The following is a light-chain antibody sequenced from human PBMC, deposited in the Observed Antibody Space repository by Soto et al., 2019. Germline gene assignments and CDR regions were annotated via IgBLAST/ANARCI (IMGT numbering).Light chain of an antibody. J-gene: IGLJ1*01. V-gene: IGLV2-23*02. CDR2: EVT. Sequence: QSVLTQPASVSGSPGQSITISCIGTNSDIGSYDLVSWYQQHPGKAPKLLIFEVTKRPSGVSNRFSGSKSGNTASLTISGLQAEDEGDYYCCSYVGNTSHYVFGHGTKVTVL. CDR1: NSDIGSYDL. CDR3: CSYVGNTSHYV.